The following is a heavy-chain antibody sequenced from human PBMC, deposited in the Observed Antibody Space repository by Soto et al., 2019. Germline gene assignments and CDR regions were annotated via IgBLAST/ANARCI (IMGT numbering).Heavy chain of an antibody. J-gene: IGHJ3*02. D-gene: IGHD3-3*01. CDR1: GFTFSSYG. Sequence: QVQLVESGGGVVQPGRSRRLSCAASGFTFSSYGMHWVRQAPGKGLEWVAVTSYDGSTKYYGDSVKGRFTISRDNSMNTLYLQMDSRSAEDTAVYYCAKELGLWSGYLDAFYIWGQGTMVTVSS. CDR3: AKELGLWSGYLDAFYI. V-gene: IGHV3-30*18. CDR2: TSYDGSTK.